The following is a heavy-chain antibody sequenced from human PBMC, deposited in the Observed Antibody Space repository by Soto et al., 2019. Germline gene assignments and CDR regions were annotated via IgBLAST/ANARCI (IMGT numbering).Heavy chain of an antibody. J-gene: IGHJ4*02. CDR1: GFTFSSYE. D-gene: IGHD6-13*01. Sequence: EVQLVESGGGLVQPGGSLRLSCAASGFTFSSYEMNWVRQAPGKGLEWVSRINSDGSSTSYADSVKGRFTISRDNAKNTLYLQMNSLRAEDTAVYYCARDPLAAATQRSYWGQGTLVTVSS. CDR2: INSDGSST. CDR3: ARDPLAAATQRSY. V-gene: IGHV3-74*01.